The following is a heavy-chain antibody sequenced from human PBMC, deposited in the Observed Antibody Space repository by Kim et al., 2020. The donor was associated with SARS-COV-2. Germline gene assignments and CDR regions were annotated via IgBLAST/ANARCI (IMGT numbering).Heavy chain of an antibody. V-gene: IGHV3-9*01. CDR3: AKARLRGWPLDY. D-gene: IGHD2-15*01. Sequence: GGSLRLSCAASGFTFDDYAMHWVRQAPGKGLEWVSGISWNSGSIGYADSVKGRFTISRDNAKNSLYLQMNSLRAEDTALYYCAKARLRGWPLDYWGQGTL. CDR1: GFTFDDYA. CDR2: ISWNSGSI. J-gene: IGHJ4*02.